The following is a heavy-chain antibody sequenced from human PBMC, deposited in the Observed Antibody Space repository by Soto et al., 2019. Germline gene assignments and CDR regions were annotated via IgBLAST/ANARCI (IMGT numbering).Heavy chain of an antibody. V-gene: IGHV3-23*01. CDR1: AFTFSNYA. J-gene: IGHJ4*02. CDR2: ISNSAAST. CDR3: AKTSNGYPYYFDY. D-gene: IGHD3-22*01. Sequence: GGSLRLSCAASAFTFSNYAMTWVRQSPGKGLEWVSTISNSAASTYYADSVKGRLTISRDNSKNTLYLQMNSLRAEDTAVYYCAKTSNGYPYYFDYWGQGALVTVSS.